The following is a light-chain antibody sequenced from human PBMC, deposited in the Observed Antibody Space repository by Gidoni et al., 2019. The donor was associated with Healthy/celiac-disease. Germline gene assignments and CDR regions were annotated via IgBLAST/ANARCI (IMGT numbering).Light chain of an antibody. J-gene: IGKJ2*01. CDR2: KAS. Sequence: STLSASVGDRVTITCRASQSISSWLAWYQQKPGKAPKLLIYKASSLESGVPSRFSGSGSGTEFTLTISSLQPDDFATYYCQQYNSYPYTFGQGTKLEIK. CDR3: QQYNSYPYT. V-gene: IGKV1-5*03. CDR1: QSISSW.